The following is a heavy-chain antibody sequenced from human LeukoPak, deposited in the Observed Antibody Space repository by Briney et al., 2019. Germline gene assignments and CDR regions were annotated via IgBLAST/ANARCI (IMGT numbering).Heavy chain of an antibody. Sequence: AGGSLRLSCAASGFTFSDYYMSWIRQAPGKGLEWASYISSSGSTIYYTDSVKGRFTISRDNAKNSLYLQMNSLRAEDTAVYYCARADIVVVPAADLKYYFDYWGQGTLVTVSS. D-gene: IGHD2-2*01. CDR3: ARADIVVVPAADLKYYFDY. CDR2: ISSSGSTI. J-gene: IGHJ4*02. V-gene: IGHV3-11*01. CDR1: GFTFSDYY.